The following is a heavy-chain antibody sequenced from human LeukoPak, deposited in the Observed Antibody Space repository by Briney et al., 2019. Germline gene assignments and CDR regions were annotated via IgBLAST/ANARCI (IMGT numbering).Heavy chain of an antibody. J-gene: IGHJ4*02. D-gene: IGHD3-22*01. V-gene: IGHV3-23*01. Sequence: VGSLRLSSAASAFTFTTHAFRTGPQTPGNGRESGSGISADGVGTHYADCVKGRLTISRDNSKNTLYLQMNSLRAEDTAVYFCVYLDRSGYYYGCLRYWGQGRPVTVSS. CDR2: ISADGVGT. CDR1: AFTFTTHA. CDR3: VYLDRSGYYYGCLRY.